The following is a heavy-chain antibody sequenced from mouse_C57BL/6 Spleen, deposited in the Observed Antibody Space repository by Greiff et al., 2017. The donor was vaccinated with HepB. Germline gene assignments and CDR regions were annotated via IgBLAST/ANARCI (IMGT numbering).Heavy chain of an antibody. CDR1: GYTFTDYY. Sequence: EVQLQQSGPELVKPGASVKISCKASGYTFTDYYMNWVKQSHGKSLEWIGDINPNNGGTSYNQKFKGKATLTVDKSSSTAYIELRSLTSEDSAVYYCARAYDYDWYFDVWGTGTTVTVSS. J-gene: IGHJ1*03. CDR2: INPNNGGT. V-gene: IGHV1-26*01. D-gene: IGHD2-4*01. CDR3: ARAYDYDWYFDV.